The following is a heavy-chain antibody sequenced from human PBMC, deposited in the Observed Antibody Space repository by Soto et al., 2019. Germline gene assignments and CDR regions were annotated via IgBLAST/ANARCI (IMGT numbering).Heavy chain of an antibody. CDR3: ARAIGNYQTFDH. J-gene: IGHJ4*02. V-gene: IGHV4-59*01. CDR1: GDSMSSYY. CDR2: IYYSVST. Sequence: SETLSLTCTVSGDSMSSYYWSWIRQPPGKGLEWIGYIYYSVSTTYNPSLRSRVTMSVDTSKNQFSLRLSSVTAADTAVYYCARAIGNYQTFDHWGKCYLVTVSA. D-gene: IGHD4-4*01.